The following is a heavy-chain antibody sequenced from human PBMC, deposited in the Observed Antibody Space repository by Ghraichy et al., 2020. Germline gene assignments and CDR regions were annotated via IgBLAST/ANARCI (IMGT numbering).Heavy chain of an antibody. D-gene: IGHD3-22*01. Sequence: ESLNISCTVSGGSISNFYWSWIRQPPGKGLEWIAYIYYSGSTNYNPSLKSRVTISVDTSKNQFSLKLSSVTAADTAVYYCASTNYYDSSGYYRHWGQGTLVTVSS. CDR1: GGSISNFY. J-gene: IGHJ1*01. CDR3: ASTNYYDSSGYYRH. V-gene: IGHV4-59*08. CDR2: IYYSGST.